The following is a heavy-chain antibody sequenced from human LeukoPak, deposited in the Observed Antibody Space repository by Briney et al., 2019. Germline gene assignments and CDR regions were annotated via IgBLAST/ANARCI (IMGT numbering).Heavy chain of an antibody. CDR2: IIPIFGTA. V-gene: IGHV1-69*13. CDR1: GGTFSSYA. D-gene: IGHD1-26*01. Sequence: GASVKVSCKASGGTFSSYAISWVRQAPGQGLEWMGGIIPIFGTANYAQKFQGRVTITADESTSTAYMELSSLRSEDTAVYYCASLSSGSYSVYFDYWGQGTLVTVSS. CDR3: ASLSSGSYSVYFDY. J-gene: IGHJ4*02.